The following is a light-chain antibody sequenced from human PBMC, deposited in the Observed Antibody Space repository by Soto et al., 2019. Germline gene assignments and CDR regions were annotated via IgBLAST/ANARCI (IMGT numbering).Light chain of an antibody. CDR2: AAS. V-gene: IGKV1-39*01. CDR1: QSSSSY. Sequence: DIQMTQSPSSLSASVGDRVTITCRASQSSSSYLNWYQQKPGKAPNFLIYAASNLQSGVPSRFSGSGSGTEFTLTISSLQPEDFATYYCQQSYSTLAFGPGTKVDIK. J-gene: IGKJ3*01. CDR3: QQSYSTLA.